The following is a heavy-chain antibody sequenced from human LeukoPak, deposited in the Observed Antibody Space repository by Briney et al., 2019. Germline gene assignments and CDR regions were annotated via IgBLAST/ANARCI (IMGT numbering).Heavy chain of an antibody. J-gene: IGHJ4*02. CDR1: GGSISSSNW. D-gene: IGHD3-10*01. V-gene: IGHV4-4*02. CDR2: IYHSGST. Sequence: PSETLSLTCAVSGGSISSSNWWSWVRQPPGKGLEWIGEIYHSGSTNYNPSLKSRVTISVDKSKNQFSLKLSSVTAADTAVYYCARAGVLLWFGESTHFDYWGQGTLVTVSS. CDR3: ARAGVLLWFGESTHFDY.